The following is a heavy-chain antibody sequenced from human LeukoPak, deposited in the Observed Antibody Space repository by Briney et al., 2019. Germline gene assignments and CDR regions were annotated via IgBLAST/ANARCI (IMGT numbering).Heavy chain of an antibody. V-gene: IGHV3-74*01. D-gene: IGHD2-21*02. CDR1: GFTFSSYW. Sequence: PGGSLRLPCAASGFTFSSYWMHWVRQAPGKGLVWVSRINSDGSSTSYADSVKGRFTISRDNAKNTLYLQMNSLRAEDTAVYYCARDYCGGDSYRGDAFDIWGQGTMVTVSS. CDR2: INSDGSST. CDR3: ARDYCGGDSYRGDAFDI. J-gene: IGHJ3*02.